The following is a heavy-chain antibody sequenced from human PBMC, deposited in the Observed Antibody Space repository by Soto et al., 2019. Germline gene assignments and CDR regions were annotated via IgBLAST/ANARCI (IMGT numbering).Heavy chain of an antibody. CDR1: GASIAGSSY. CDR2: FSLSGTT. D-gene: IGHD2-8*02. CDR3: ARGMTPPGAPAWYYFDS. V-gene: IGHV4-4*07. Sequence: SETLSLTCSVSGASIAGSSYWSWIRQPAGKGLEWIGRFSLSGTTNYSPSLRSRVTMSADVSKNQFSLRLSSVTAADTALYYCARGMTPPGAPAWYYFDSWGQGTLVTVSS. J-gene: IGHJ4*02.